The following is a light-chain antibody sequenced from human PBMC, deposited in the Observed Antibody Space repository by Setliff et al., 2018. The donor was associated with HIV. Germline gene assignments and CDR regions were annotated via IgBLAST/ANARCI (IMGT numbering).Light chain of an antibody. J-gene: IGLJ2*01. CDR2: EDD. Sequence: NFLLTQPPSVSESPGKTVIISCTRSSGNIASNYVQWYQQRPGSSPTTVIYEDDKRPSGVPDRFSGSIDISSNSASLTISGLKTEDEADYYCQSYHSDIVIFGGGTKGTVL. V-gene: IGLV6-57*01. CDR3: QSYHSDIVI. CDR1: SGNIASNY.